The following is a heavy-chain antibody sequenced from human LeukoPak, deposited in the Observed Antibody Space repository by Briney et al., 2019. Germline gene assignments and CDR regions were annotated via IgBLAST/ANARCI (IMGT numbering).Heavy chain of an antibody. D-gene: IGHD3-22*01. Sequence: SETLSLTCTVSGXSISSYYWSWIRQPPGKGLEWIGYIYYSGSTNYNPSLKSRVTISVDTSKNQFSLKLSSVTAADTAVYYCARVGPYYYDSSGYYYPLDYWGQGTLVTVSS. CDR3: ARVGPYYYDSSGYYYPLDY. J-gene: IGHJ4*02. V-gene: IGHV4-59*01. CDR2: IYYSGST. CDR1: GXSISSYY.